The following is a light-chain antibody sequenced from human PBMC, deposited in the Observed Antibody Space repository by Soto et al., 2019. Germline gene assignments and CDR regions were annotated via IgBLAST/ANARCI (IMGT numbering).Light chain of an antibody. CDR2: GAS. CDR3: QQYETWPPFT. Sequence: VMTQSPGTLSVSPGERATLSCRASESVTTNLAWYQQKPGQAPRLLIYGASTRATGVPARFSGSGSGTEFTLTISSLQSEDFAIYYCQQYETWPPFTFGQGT. V-gene: IGKV3-15*01. J-gene: IGKJ2*01. CDR1: ESVTTN.